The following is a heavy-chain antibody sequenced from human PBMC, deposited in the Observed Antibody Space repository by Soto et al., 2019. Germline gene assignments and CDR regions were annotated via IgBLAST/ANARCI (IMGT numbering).Heavy chain of an antibody. J-gene: IGHJ5*02. V-gene: IGHV1-18*01. CDR2: ISPGSGNI. CDR1: GYTFVSYG. D-gene: IGHD2-8*01. CDR3: ARDLMYTRSPHSWFDP. Sequence: GASVKVSCKTSGYTFVSYGINWVRQAPLQGLEWMGCISPGSGNIIYAQKFQGRVKLTTDTSTSKVSMDLRSLRCDETAVYYCARDLMYTRSPHSWFDPWG.